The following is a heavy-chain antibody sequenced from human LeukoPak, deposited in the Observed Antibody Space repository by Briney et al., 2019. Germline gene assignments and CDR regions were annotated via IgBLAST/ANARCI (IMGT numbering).Heavy chain of an antibody. Sequence: GASVKVSCKTSGYTFTNYGITWVRQAPGQGLEWMGWISTYNGNTNYAQKLQGRITMTTDTSTSTAYMELRSLRSEDTAVYYCARDMHSRLGRFDPWGQGTLVTVSS. CDR3: ARDMHSRLGRFDP. J-gene: IGHJ5*02. D-gene: IGHD2-2*01. V-gene: IGHV1-18*01. CDR2: ISTYNGNT. CDR1: GYTFTNYG.